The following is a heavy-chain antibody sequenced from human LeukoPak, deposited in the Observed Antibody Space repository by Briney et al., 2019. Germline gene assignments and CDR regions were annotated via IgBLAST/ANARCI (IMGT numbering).Heavy chain of an antibody. Sequence: ASVKVSCKASGYTFTGYYMHWVRQAPGQGLEWMGWINPNSGGTNYAQKFQGRVTMTRDTSISTAYMELRSLRSDDTAVYYCARRRYGGYYFDYWGQGTLVTVSS. CDR2: INPNSGGT. CDR3: ARRRYGGYYFDY. J-gene: IGHJ4*02. V-gene: IGHV1-2*02. CDR1: GYTFTGYY. D-gene: IGHD3-10*01.